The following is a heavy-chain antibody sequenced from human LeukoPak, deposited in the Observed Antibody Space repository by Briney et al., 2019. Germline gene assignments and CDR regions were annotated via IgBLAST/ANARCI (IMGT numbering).Heavy chain of an antibody. CDR1: GGSISTYY. Sequence: SETLSLTCTVSGGSISTYYWSWIRQPPGKGLEWIGYIYDSGSTNYNPSLKSRVTISVDTSKNQFSLKLSSVTAADTAVYYCARGWGYYGSGSFVIWGQGTMVTVSS. V-gene: IGHV4-59*01. J-gene: IGHJ3*02. D-gene: IGHD3-10*01. CDR3: ARGWGYYGSGSFVI. CDR2: IYDSGST.